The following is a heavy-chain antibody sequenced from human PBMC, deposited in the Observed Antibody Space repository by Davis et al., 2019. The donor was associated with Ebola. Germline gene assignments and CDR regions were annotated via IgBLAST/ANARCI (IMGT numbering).Heavy chain of an antibody. CDR1: GFTFSSYE. J-gene: IGHJ4*02. D-gene: IGHD2-15*01. Sequence: PGGSLRLSCAASGFTFSSYEMNWVLQAPGKGLEGVSSISSSGSTIYYADSVKGRFTISRDNAKNSLYLQMNSLRAEDTAVYYCAREVVVAAPDYWGQGTLVTVSS. CDR2: ISSSGSTI. V-gene: IGHV3-48*03. CDR3: AREVVVAAPDY.